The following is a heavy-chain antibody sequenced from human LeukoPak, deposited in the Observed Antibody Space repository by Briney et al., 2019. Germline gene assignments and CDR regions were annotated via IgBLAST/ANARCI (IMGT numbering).Heavy chain of an antibody. D-gene: IGHD3-10*01. CDR3: ARGAITMVRGWEFDY. Sequence: GGSLRLSCAASGFTVSTNYMSWVRQAPGKGLEWVSVIYSGGSIYNTNSVKGRFAISRDNSKNTLYLQMNSLRAEDTAVYYCARGAITMVRGWEFDYWGQGTLVAVSS. CDR1: GFTVSTNY. J-gene: IGHJ4*02. V-gene: IGHV3-66*01. CDR2: IYSGGSI.